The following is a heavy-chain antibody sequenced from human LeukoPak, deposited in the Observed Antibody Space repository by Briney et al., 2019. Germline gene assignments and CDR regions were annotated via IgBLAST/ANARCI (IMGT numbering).Heavy chain of an antibody. CDR1: GFTFSSYG. Sequence: GRSMRLSCAASGFTFSSYGMHWVRQAPGKGLEWVAVISYDGSNKYYADSVKGRFTISRDNSKNTLYLQMNSLRAEDTAVYYCAIIAAAPVDYWGQGTLVTVSS. CDR2: ISYDGSNK. D-gene: IGHD6-13*01. J-gene: IGHJ4*02. V-gene: IGHV3-30*03. CDR3: AIIAAAPVDY.